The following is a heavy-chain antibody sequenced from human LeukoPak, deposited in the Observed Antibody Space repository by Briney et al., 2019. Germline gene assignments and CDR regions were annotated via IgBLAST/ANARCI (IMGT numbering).Heavy chain of an antibody. CDR3: ARAEYSGSYLGYYYYMDV. J-gene: IGHJ6*03. D-gene: IGHD1-26*01. CDR2: INPNSGGT. CDR1: GYTFTSYG. V-gene: IGHV1-2*02. Sequence: ASVKVSCKASGYTFTSYGIGWVRQAPGQGLEWMGWINPNSGGTNYAQKFQGRVTMTRDTSISTAYMELSRLRSDDTAVYYCARAEYSGSYLGYYYYMDVWGKGTTVTVSS.